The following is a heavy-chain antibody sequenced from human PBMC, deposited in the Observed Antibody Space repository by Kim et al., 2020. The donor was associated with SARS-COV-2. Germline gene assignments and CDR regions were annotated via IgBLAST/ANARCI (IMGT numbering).Heavy chain of an antibody. CDR3: ARFVSGSGSFTRYYYGMGV. CDR1: GFTFSSYW. J-gene: IGHJ6*02. Sequence: GGSLRLSCAASGFTFSSYWMHWVRQAPGKGLVWVSRINSDGSSTSYADSVKGRFIISRDNAKNTLYLQMNSLRAEDTAVYYCARFVSGSGSFTRYYYGMGVWGQGTTVTVSS. V-gene: IGHV3-74*01. CDR2: INSDGSST. D-gene: IGHD3-10*01.